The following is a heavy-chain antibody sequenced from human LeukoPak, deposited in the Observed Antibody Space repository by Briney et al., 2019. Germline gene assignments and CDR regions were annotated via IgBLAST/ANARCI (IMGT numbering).Heavy chain of an antibody. CDR2: INHSGST. Sequence: SETLSLTCAVYGGSFSGYFWSWIRQPPGKGLEWIGEINHSGSTNYNPPLKSRVTISVDTSKNQFSLKLSSVTAADTAVYYCARGRHDFWSGYFSQNWFDPWGQGTLVTVSS. CDR1: GGSFSGYF. J-gene: IGHJ5*02. V-gene: IGHV4-34*01. CDR3: ARGRHDFWSGYFSQNWFDP. D-gene: IGHD3-3*01.